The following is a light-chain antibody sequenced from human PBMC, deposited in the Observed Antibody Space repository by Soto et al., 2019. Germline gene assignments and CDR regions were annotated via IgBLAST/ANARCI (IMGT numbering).Light chain of an antibody. V-gene: IGLV2-11*01. CDR2: DVT. CDR3: CSYAGSHTWV. Sequence: QSVLTQPRSVSGSPGQSVTISCTGTSSDVGGYDYVSWYQQHPGKAPKVMIHDVTKRPSGVPDRFSGSKSGNTASLTISGLQAEDEADYYCCSYAGSHTWVFGGGTQLTVL. CDR1: SSDVGGYDY. J-gene: IGLJ3*02.